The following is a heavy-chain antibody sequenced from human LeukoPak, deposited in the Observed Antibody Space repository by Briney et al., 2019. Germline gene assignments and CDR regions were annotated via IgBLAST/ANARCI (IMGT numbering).Heavy chain of an antibody. V-gene: IGHV1-69*13. J-gene: IGHJ4*02. CDR3: ARTLLSYSSGWYPGY. CDR1: GGTFSSYA. D-gene: IGHD6-19*01. CDR2: IIPLFGTA. Sequence: SVKVSCKASGGTFSSYAISWVRQAPGQGLEWMGGIIPLFGTADYIQKFQGRVTITADESTNTAYMELSSLRSEDTAVYYCARTLLSYSSGWYPGYWGQGTLVTVSS.